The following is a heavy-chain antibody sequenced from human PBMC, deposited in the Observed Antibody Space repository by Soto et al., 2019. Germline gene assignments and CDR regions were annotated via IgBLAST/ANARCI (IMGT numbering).Heavy chain of an antibody. D-gene: IGHD1-26*01. J-gene: IGHJ6*03. Sequence: QLQLRESGPGLVQPAQTLSLTCTVAGGSITGGFSYWTWVRQHPGKGLEWVGNIYYSGTAYYNPALKSRVALSVDTSQNRTSLNLSSVTAADTAIYFCARSLPGGTVFYMDIWGEGTTVTVSS. CDR1: GGSITGGFSY. CDR3: ARSLPGGTVFYMDI. CDR2: IYYSGTA. V-gene: IGHV4-31*03.